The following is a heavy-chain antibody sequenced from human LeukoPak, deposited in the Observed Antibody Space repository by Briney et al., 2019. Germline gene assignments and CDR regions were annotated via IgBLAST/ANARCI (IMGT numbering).Heavy chain of an antibody. CDR1: GFTFSYYG. CDR2: IRYDGSNK. Sequence: PGGSLRLSCAASGFTFSYYGMHWVRQAPDKGLEWVAFIRYDGSNKYYADSVKGRFTISRDNSKNTLYLQMNSLRAEDTAVYYCAKSSYYDSSEDYWGQGTLVTVSS. V-gene: IGHV3-30*02. CDR3: AKSSYYDSSEDY. J-gene: IGHJ4*02. D-gene: IGHD3-22*01.